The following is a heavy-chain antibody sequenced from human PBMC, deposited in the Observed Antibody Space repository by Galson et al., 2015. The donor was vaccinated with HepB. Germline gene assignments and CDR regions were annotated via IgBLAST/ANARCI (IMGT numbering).Heavy chain of an antibody. J-gene: IGHJ3*02. CDR1: GYSFTSYW. CDR3: ARLFYYDSSAYDAFDI. CDR2: IYPGDSDT. D-gene: IGHD3-22*01. Sequence: QSGAEVKKPGESLKISCKGSGYSFTSYWIGWVRQMPGKGLEWMGIIYPGDSDTRYSPSFQGQVTISADKSISTAYLQWSSLKASDTAMYYCARLFYYDSSAYDAFDIWGQGTMVTVSS. V-gene: IGHV5-51*01.